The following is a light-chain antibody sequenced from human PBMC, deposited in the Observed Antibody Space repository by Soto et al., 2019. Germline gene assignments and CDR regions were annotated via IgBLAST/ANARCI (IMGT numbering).Light chain of an antibody. J-gene: IGKJ4*01. CDR1: QTVRNNY. Sequence: EFVLTQSPGTLSLSPGERATLSCRASQTVRNNYLAWYQQKPGQAPRLLIYNAFNRATGIPDRFSGSGSGTDFTLTISRLEREDFAVYYCQQYGSSPGTFGGGTKVDIK. CDR3: QQYGSSPGT. V-gene: IGKV3-20*01. CDR2: NAF.